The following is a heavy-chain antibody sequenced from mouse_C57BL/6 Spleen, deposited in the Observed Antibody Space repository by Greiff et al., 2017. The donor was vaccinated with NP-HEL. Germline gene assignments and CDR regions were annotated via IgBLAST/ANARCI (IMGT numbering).Heavy chain of an antibody. Sequence: QVHVKQSGAELARPGASVKLSCKASGYTFTSYGISWVKQRTGQGLEWIGEIYPRSGNTYYNEKFKGKATLTADKSSSTAYMELRSLTSEDSAVYFCARIDYGSSYDYAMDYWGQGTSVTVSS. CDR1: GYTFTSYG. J-gene: IGHJ4*01. V-gene: IGHV1-81*01. CDR2: IYPRSGNT. D-gene: IGHD1-1*01. CDR3: ARIDYGSSYDYAMDY.